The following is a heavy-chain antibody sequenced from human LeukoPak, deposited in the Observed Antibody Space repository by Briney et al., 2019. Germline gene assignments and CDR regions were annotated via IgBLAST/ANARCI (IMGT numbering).Heavy chain of an antibody. CDR1: GFTFSSYW. CDR3: ARPPESNGYYRLYPFEY. D-gene: IGHD3-22*01. V-gene: IGHV3-74*01. Sequence: PGGPLRLSCAASGFTFSSYWMHWVRQVPGKGLLWVARINSDGSSTRYADSVKGRFTISRDNANNTLYLQMNSLRADDTAMYYCARPPESNGYYRLYPFEYWGQGTLVTVSS. J-gene: IGHJ4*02. CDR2: INSDGSST.